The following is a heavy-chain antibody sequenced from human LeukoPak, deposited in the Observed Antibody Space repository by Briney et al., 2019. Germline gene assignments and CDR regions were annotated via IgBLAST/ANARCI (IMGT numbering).Heavy chain of an antibody. CDR1: GFTFSSYS. V-gene: IGHV3-21*01. D-gene: IGHD3-10*01. CDR2: ISSSSSYI. Sequence: GGSLRLSCAASGFTFSSYSMNWVRQAPGKGLEWVSSISSSSSYIYYADSVKGRFTISRDNAKNSLYLQMNSLRAEDTAVYYCAREAYYYGSGSSRFDPWGQGTLVTVSS. CDR3: AREAYYYGSGSSRFDP. J-gene: IGHJ5*02.